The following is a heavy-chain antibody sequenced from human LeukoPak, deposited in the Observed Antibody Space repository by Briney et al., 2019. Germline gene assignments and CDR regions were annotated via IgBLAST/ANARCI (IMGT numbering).Heavy chain of an antibody. Sequence: PGGSLRLSCAASGFTFNNYGMHWVRQAPGKGLEWVAVISYDGSNKYYADSVKGRFTISRDNSKNTLYLQMNSLRAEDTAVYYCAKDQEYSSSWVYSYYGMDVWGQGTTVTVPS. CDR3: AKDQEYSSSWVYSYYGMDV. J-gene: IGHJ6*02. CDR2: ISYDGSNK. V-gene: IGHV3-30*18. CDR1: GFTFNNYG. D-gene: IGHD6-13*01.